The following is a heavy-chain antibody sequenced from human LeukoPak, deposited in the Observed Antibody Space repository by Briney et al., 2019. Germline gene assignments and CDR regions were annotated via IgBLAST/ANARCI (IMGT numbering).Heavy chain of an antibody. J-gene: IGHJ2*01. V-gene: IGHV4-39*07. Sequence: PSETLSPTCTVSGGSTITGGSSWGGIRQPPGEGLEWIGSIFYSGITYYNPSLRGRVTISVNPSQNQFSLKLSSVTAADTAVYYCSRRDCSLASCRYWYFDLWGRGTLLPVSS. CDR1: GGSTITGGSS. D-gene: IGHD2-2*01. CDR3: SRRDCSLASCRYWYFDL. CDR2: IFYSGIT.